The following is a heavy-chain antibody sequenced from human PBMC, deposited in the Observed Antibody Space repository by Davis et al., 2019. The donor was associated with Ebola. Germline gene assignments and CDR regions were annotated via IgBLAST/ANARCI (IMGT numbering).Heavy chain of an antibody. CDR2: INSYGSST. Sequence: GESPKTSCAASGFTFSSYWMHWVRQAPGKGLVLVSRINSYGSSTSYADSVKGRFTISRDNAKNTLYLQMNSLRAEDTAVYYCARGLGYCSGGSCYFPFDYWGQGTLVTVSS. V-gene: IGHV3-74*01. CDR1: GFTFSSYW. CDR3: ARGLGYCSGGSCYFPFDY. J-gene: IGHJ4*02. D-gene: IGHD2-15*01.